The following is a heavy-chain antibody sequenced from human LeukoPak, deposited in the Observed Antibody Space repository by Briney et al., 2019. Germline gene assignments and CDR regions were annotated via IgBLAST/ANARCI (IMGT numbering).Heavy chain of an antibody. CDR3: ARDPQSSQQLVSY. J-gene: IGHJ4*02. CDR1: GFTVSSKH. Sequence: GGSLRLSCAASGFTVSSKHMTWVRQVPGKGLEWVSVIYSDGSTYYADSVKGRFTISRDNSKNTLYLQMNSLRAEDTAVYYCARDPQSSQQLVSYWGQGTLVTVSS. V-gene: IGHV3-53*01. D-gene: IGHD6-13*01. CDR2: IYSDGST.